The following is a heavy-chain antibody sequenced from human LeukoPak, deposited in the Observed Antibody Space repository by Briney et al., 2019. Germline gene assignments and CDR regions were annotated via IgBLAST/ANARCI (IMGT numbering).Heavy chain of an antibody. J-gene: IGHJ4*02. Sequence: SETLSLTCTVSGGSISSSSYYWGWIRQPPGKGLEWIGSIYYSGSTYYNPSLQSRVTISIDTSKNQFSLRLNSVTAADTAVYFCARDSAGYSDYVAFDYWGQGTLVTVSS. CDR2: IYYSGST. V-gene: IGHV4-39*07. CDR1: GGSISSSSYY. CDR3: ARDSAGYSDYVAFDY. D-gene: IGHD4-11*01.